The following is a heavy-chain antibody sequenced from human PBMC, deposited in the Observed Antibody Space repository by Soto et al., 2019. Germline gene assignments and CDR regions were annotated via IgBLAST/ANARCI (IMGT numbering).Heavy chain of an antibody. V-gene: IGHV1-69*13. CDR1: GGTFSSYA. D-gene: IGHD2-15*01. CDR2: IIPIFGTA. CDR3: ARGLIEEVVAATRYYYGMDV. Sequence: GASVKVSCKASGGTFSSYAISWVRQAPGQGLEWMGGIIPIFGTANYAQKFQGRVTITADESTSTAYMELSSLRSEDTAVYYCARGLIEEVVAATRYYYGMDVWGQGTTVTVSS. J-gene: IGHJ6*02.